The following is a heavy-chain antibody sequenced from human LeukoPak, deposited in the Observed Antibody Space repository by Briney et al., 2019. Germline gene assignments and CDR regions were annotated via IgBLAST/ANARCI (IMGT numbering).Heavy chain of an antibody. J-gene: IGHJ6*02. V-gene: IGHV3-30*02. CDR2: IPYDGSNK. D-gene: IGHD3-10*01. CDR1: GFTFSSYG. Sequence: AGGSLRLSCAASGFTFSSYGIHWVRQAPGKGLEWVTFIPYDGSNKFYADSVKGRFTISRDNSKNTLYLQMNSLRPEDTAVYYCAKGFGEFSYYYYGMDVWGQGTTATVSS. CDR3: AKGFGEFSYYYYGMDV.